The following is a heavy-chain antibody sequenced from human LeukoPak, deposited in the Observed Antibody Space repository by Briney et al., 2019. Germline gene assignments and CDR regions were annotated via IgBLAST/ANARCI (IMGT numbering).Heavy chain of an antibody. V-gene: IGHV1-3*01. CDR2: INAGNGNT. Sequence: ASVKVSCKASGNTFTSYAMHWVRQAPGQRLEWMGWINAGNGNTKYSQKFQGRVTITRDTSASTAYMELSSLRSEDTAVYYCAREGVQYYDFWSGYYWFDPWGQGTLVTVSS. CDR1: GNTFTSYA. J-gene: IGHJ5*02. D-gene: IGHD3-3*01. CDR3: AREGVQYYDFWSGYYWFDP.